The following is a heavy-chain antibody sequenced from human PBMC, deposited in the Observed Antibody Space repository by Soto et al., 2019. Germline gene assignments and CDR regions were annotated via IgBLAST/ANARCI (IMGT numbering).Heavy chain of an antibody. CDR3: AVNDYGDYSSHDY. CDR2: IIPILGIA. V-gene: IGHV1-69*02. J-gene: IGHJ4*02. Sequence: QVQLVQSGAEVKQPGSSVKVSCKASGGTFSSYTISWVRQAPGQGLEWMGRIIPILGIANYAQKFQGRVTITADKSTSTAYMDLSSLRSADTAVYYCAVNDYGDYSSHDYWGQGPLVTVSS. CDR1: GGTFSSYT. D-gene: IGHD4-17*01.